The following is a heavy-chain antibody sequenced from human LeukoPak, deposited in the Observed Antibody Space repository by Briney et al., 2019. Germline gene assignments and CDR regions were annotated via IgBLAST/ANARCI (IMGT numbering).Heavy chain of an antibody. CDR3: ARAIQLNFDY. CDR1: GFTFDDYA. J-gene: IGHJ4*02. V-gene: IGHV3-9*01. CDR2: ITWNSGSI. D-gene: IGHD5-18*01. Sequence: GGSLRLSCAASGFTFDDYAMHWVRQVPGKGLEWVSGITWNSGSIGYADSVKGRFTISRDNAKNSLYLQMNSLRAEDTAVYYCARAIQLNFDYWGQGTLVTVSS.